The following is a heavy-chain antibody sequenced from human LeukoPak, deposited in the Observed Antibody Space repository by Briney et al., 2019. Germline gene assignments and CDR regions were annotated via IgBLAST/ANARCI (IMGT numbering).Heavy chain of an antibody. CDR3: ARTYCGGDCRGYYYHYYMDV. V-gene: IGHV4-61*02. CDR1: GGSISSGSYY. Sequence: SETLSLTCSVSGGSISSGSYYWSWLRQPAGKGLEWIGRIYTSGSTNYNPSLKSRVTISVDRSKNQFSLKLSSVTAADTAVYYCARTYCGGDCRGYYYHYYMDVWGKGTTVTISS. CDR2: IYTSGST. J-gene: IGHJ6*03. D-gene: IGHD2-21*02.